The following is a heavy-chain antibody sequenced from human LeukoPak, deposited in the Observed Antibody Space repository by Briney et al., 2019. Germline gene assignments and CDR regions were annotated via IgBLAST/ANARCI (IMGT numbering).Heavy chain of an antibody. CDR2: IRYDGSNK. Sequence: GGSLRLSCAAPGFTFSSYGMHWVRQAPGKGLEWVAFIRYDGSNKYYADSVKGRFTISRDNSKNTLYLQMNSLRAEDTAVYYCAKVHYYGSGSSRSYMDVWGKGTTVTVSS. D-gene: IGHD3-10*01. CDR3: AKVHYYGSGSSRSYMDV. CDR1: GFTFSSYG. J-gene: IGHJ6*03. V-gene: IGHV3-30*02.